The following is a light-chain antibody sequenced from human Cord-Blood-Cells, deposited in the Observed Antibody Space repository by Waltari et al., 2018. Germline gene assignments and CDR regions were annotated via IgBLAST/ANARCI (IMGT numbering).Light chain of an antibody. CDR3: SSYAGSNNPV. J-gene: IGLJ2*01. Sequence: QSALTQPPSASGSPGQSVTISCTGTSSDVGGYNYVSWYQQHPGKAPKLMIYEVSKRPSGVPDRFSGSKSGNTASLTVSGLQAEDEAGYYCSSYAGSNNPVFGGGTKLTVL. CDR2: EVS. CDR1: SSDVGGYNY. V-gene: IGLV2-8*01.